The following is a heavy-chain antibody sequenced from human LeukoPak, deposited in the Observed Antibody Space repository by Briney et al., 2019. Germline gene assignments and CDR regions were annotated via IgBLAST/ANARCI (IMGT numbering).Heavy chain of an antibody. CDR3: ARVPENYYYYYYMDV. CDR2: INWNGGST. D-gene: IGHD1-1*01. J-gene: IGHJ6*03. Sequence: GGSLRLSCAASGFTFDDYGMSWVRQAPGKGLEWVSGINWNGGSTGYADSVKGRFTISRDNAKNSLYLQMNSLIAEDTALYYCARVPENYYYYYYMDVWGKGTTVNVSS. CDR1: GFTFDDYG. V-gene: IGHV3-20*04.